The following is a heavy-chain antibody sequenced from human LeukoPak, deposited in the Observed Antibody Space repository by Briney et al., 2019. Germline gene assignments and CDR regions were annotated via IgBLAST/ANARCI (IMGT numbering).Heavy chain of an antibody. V-gene: IGHV3-23*01. CDR3: AKRVSGWPFDY. CDR1: GFTFTTYA. D-gene: IGHD6-19*01. Sequence: GGSLRLSCAASGFTFTTYAMSWVRQAPGKGLEWVSAISGSGGSTYYADSVKGRFTISRDNSKNTLYLQMNSLRAEDTAVYYCAKRVSGWPFDYWGQGTLVTVSS. CDR2: ISGSGGST. J-gene: IGHJ4*02.